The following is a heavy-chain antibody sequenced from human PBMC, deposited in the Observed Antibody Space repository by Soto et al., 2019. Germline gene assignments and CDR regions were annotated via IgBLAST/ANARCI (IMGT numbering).Heavy chain of an antibody. CDR2: MNPNSGNT. CDR3: ARCYILTKEYYFDY. J-gene: IGHJ4*02. V-gene: IGHV1-8*01. CDR1: GYTFTSYD. Sequence: ASVKVSCKASGYTFTSYDINWVRQATGQGLEWMGWMNPNSGNTGYAQKFQGRVTMTRNTSISTAYMELSSLRSEDTAVYYCARCYILTKEYYFDYWGQGTLVTVSS. D-gene: IGHD3-9*01.